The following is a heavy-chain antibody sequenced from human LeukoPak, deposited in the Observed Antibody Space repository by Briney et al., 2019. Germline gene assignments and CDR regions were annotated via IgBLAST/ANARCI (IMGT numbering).Heavy chain of an antibody. Sequence: SETLSLTCTVSGGSISSYYWSWIRQPPGKGLEWIGEINHSGSTNYNPSLKSRVTISVDTSKNQFSLKLSSVTAADTAVYYCAREGDSSSAIDYWGQGTLVTVSS. CDR2: INHSGST. J-gene: IGHJ4*02. CDR3: AREGDSSSAIDY. CDR1: GGSISSYY. V-gene: IGHV4-34*01. D-gene: IGHD6-6*01.